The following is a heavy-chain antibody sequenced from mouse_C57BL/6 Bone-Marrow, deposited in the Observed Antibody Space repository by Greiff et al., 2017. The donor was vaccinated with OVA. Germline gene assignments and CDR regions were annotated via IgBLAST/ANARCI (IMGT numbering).Heavy chain of an antibody. CDR1: GFTFSSYA. Sequence: DVHLVESGGGLVKPGGSLKLSCAASGFTFSSYAMSWVRQTPEKRLEWVATISDGGSYTYYPDNVKGRFTISRDNAKNNLYLQMSHLKSEDTAMYYCARDATTVVDVWGTGTTVTVSS. J-gene: IGHJ1*03. CDR3: ARDATTVVDV. V-gene: IGHV5-4*01. CDR2: ISDGGSYT. D-gene: IGHD1-1*01.